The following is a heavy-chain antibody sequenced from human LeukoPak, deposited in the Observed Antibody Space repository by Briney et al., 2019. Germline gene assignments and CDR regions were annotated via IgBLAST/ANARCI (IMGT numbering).Heavy chain of an antibody. CDR2: IYYSGST. CDR1: GGSISSGGYY. CDR3: ARAKLNQWLVHY. J-gene: IGHJ4*02. D-gene: IGHD6-19*01. Sequence: PSQTXSLTCTVSGGSISSGGYYWSWIRQHPGKGLEWIGYIYYSGSTYYNPSLKSRVTISVDTSKNQFSLKLSSVTAADTAVYYCARAKLNQWLVHYWGQGTLVTVSS. V-gene: IGHV4-31*03.